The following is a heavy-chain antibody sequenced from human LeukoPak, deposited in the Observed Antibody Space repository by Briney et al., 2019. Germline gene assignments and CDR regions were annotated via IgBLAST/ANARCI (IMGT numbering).Heavy chain of an antibody. CDR1: GGSISSSSYY. J-gene: IGHJ4*02. D-gene: IGHD3-10*01. CDR2: IYYSGST. CDR3: ARLGGAYSHYGSGSSDY. Sequence: PSETLSLTCTVSGGSISSSSYYWGWIRQPPGKGLEWIGSIYYSGSTYYNPSLKSRVTISVDTSKNQFSLKLSSVTAADTAVYYCARLGGAYSHYGSGSSDYWGQGTLVTVSS. V-gene: IGHV4-39*01.